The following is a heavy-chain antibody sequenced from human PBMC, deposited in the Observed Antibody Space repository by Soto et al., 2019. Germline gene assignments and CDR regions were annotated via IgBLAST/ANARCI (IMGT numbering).Heavy chain of an antibody. CDR1: GFTFSSYG. J-gene: IGHJ4*02. D-gene: IGHD4-17*01. Sequence: PGGSLRLSCAASGFTFSSYGMHWVRQAPGKGLEWVAVIWYDGSNKYYADSVKGRFTISRDNSKNTLYLQMNSLRAEDTAVYYCARDYYGDYLDHFDYWGQGTLGTVS. CDR2: IWYDGSNK. V-gene: IGHV3-33*01. CDR3: ARDYYGDYLDHFDY.